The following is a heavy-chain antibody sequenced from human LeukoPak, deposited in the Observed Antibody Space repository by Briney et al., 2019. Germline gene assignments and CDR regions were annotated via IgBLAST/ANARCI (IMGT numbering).Heavy chain of an antibody. CDR3: AKYFDYYFDY. V-gene: IGHV3-23*01. Sequence: GGSLRLSCAASGFTFSSYSMNWVRQAPGKGLEWVSAISGSGGSTYYADSVKGRFTISRDNSKNTLYLQMNSLRAEDTAVYYCAKYFDYYFDYWGQGTLVTVSS. D-gene: IGHD3-9*01. J-gene: IGHJ4*02. CDR2: ISGSGGST. CDR1: GFTFSSYS.